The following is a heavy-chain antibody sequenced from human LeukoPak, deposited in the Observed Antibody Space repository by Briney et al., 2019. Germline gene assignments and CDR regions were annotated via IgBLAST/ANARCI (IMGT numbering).Heavy chain of an antibody. J-gene: IGHJ4*02. CDR1: GGSISSSSYY. CDR2: IYYSGST. CDR3: ARREKYTYYDFWSAHTIPVFYFDY. D-gene: IGHD3-3*01. Sequence: PSETLSLTCTVSGGSISSSSYYWGWIRQPPGKGPEWIGSIYYSGSTNYNPSLKSRVTISLDTSKNQFSLKLTSVTAADTAVYYCARREKYTYYDFWSAHTIPVFYFDYWGQGTLVTVSS. V-gene: IGHV4-39*07.